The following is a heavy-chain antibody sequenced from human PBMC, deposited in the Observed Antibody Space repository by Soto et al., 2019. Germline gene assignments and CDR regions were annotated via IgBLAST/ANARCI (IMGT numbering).Heavy chain of an antibody. D-gene: IGHD3-22*01. J-gene: IGHJ4*02. Sequence: GESLKISCKGSGYSFTSYWISWVRQMPGKGLEWMGRIDPSDSYTNYSPSFQGHVTISADKSISTAYLQWSSLKASDTAMYYCARQPPKNYYDSSGYPYWGQGTLVTVSS. CDR2: IDPSDSYT. CDR1: GYSFTSYW. CDR3: ARQPPKNYYDSSGYPY. V-gene: IGHV5-10-1*01.